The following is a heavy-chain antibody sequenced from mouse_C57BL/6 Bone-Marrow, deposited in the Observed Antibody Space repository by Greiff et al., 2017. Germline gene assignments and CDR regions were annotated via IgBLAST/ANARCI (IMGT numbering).Heavy chain of an antibody. CDR1: GFTFSDYY. Sequence: EVKLVESGGGLVQPGGSLKLSCAASGFTFSDYYMYWVRQTPEKRLEWVAYISNGGGSTYYPDTVKGRFTISSDNAKNTLYLQMSRLKSEDTAMYYCARHSRYGNYGFYAMDYWGQGTSVTVSS. CDR2: ISNGGGST. D-gene: IGHD2-1*01. V-gene: IGHV5-12*01. J-gene: IGHJ4*01. CDR3: ARHSRYGNYGFYAMDY.